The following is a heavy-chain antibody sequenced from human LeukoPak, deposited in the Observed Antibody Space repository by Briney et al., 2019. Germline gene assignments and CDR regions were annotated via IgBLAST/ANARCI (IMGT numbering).Heavy chain of an antibody. CDR2: IWYDGSNK. Sequence: GRSLRLSCAASGFTFSSYGMYWVRQAPGKGLEWVAVIWYDGSNKYYADSVKGRFTISRDNSKNTLYLQMNSLRAKATAVYYCAKDAFVGHYGDYVLLDYWGQGTLVTVSS. CDR3: AKDAFVGHYGDYVLLDY. D-gene: IGHD4-17*01. V-gene: IGHV3-33*06. CDR1: GFTFSSYG. J-gene: IGHJ4*02.